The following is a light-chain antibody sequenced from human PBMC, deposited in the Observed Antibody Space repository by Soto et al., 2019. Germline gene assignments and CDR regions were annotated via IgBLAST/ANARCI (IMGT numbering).Light chain of an antibody. CDR2: EVS. J-gene: IGLJ1*01. V-gene: IGLV2-14*01. CDR1: SGDVGGYKY. Sequence: QSVLTQPASVSGSPGQSITISCTGTSGDVGGYKYVSWYQHHPGKAPKLMIYEVSNRPSGVSGRFSGSKSGNTASLTISGLQAEDEAGYYCFSYRISSYVFGTGTKVTVL. CDR3: FSYRISSYV.